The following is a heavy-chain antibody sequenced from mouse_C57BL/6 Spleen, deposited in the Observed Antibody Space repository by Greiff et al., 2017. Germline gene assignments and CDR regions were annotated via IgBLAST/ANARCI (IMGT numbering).Heavy chain of an antibody. J-gene: IGHJ3*01. Sequence: EVQLQQSGPELVKPGASVKISCKASGYTFTDYYMNWVKQSHGKSLEWIGDINPNNGGTSYNQKFKGKAKLTVDKSSSTAYMELRSLTSEDSAVYYCARDYGSSYPGFAYWGQGTLVTVSA. CDR2: INPNNGGT. CDR1: GYTFTDYY. CDR3: ARDYGSSYPGFAY. D-gene: IGHD1-1*01. V-gene: IGHV1-26*01.